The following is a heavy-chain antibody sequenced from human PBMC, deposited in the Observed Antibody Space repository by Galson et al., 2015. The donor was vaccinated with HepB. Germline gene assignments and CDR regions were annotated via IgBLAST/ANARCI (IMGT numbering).Heavy chain of an antibody. CDR3: ARSQLAIFGVLKIGAYFEC. V-gene: IGHV1-46*01. D-gene: IGHD3-3*02. CDR2: INPGGGGI. CDR1: GFSFTSYY. Sequence: SVKVSCKASGFSFTSYYMHWVRQAPGQGLEWMGIINPGGGGINYAQKFQGRVTMTSDTSTRTIYMELSSLRSDDTAVYYCARSQLAIFGVLKIGAYFECWGQVTLVTASS. J-gene: IGHJ4*02.